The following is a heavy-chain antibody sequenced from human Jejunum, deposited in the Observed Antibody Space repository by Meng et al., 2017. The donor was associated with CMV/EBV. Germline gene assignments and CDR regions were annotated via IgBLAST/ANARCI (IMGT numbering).Heavy chain of an antibody. V-gene: IGHV3-30-3*01. Sequence: CAASGFMFRTYAMHWVRRAPGRRLEWVGFQSYDGGKESYADAVKGRFTISRDNSKSTLYLQMNSLRSEDTAIYYCATDLRLTTNSWGHGTRVTVSS. J-gene: IGHJ5*01. CDR3: ATDLRLTTNS. CDR2: QSYDGGKE. D-gene: IGHD4-11*01. CDR1: GFMFRTYA.